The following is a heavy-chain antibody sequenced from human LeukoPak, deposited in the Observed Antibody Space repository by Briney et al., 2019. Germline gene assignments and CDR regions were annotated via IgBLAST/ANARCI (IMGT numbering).Heavy chain of an antibody. CDR2: ISYDGSNK. D-gene: IGHD3-3*01. CDR1: GFTFSSYA. CDR3: ARDPGPFWSGYRSYYYYYYMDV. V-gene: IGHV3-30*04. J-gene: IGHJ6*03. Sequence: PGGSLRLSCAASGFTFSSYAMHWVRQAPGKGLEWVAVISYDGSNKYYADSVKGRFTISRDNSKNTLYLQMNSLRAEDTAVYYCARDPGPFWSGYRSYYYYYYMDVWGKGTTVTVSS.